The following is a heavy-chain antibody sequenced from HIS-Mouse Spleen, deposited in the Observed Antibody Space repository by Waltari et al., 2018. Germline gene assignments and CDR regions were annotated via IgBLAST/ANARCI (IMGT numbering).Heavy chain of an antibody. V-gene: IGHV3-30*18. CDR1: GFTFSSYG. D-gene: IGHD2-21*01. CDR2: ISYDGSNK. J-gene: IGHJ4*02. CDR3: AKVWTI. Sequence: QVQLVESGGGVVQPGRSLRLSCAASGFTFSSYGMHWVRQAPGKGLEWVEVISYDGSNKYYADSVKGRFTISRDNSKNTLYLQMNSLRAEDTAVYYCAKVWTIWGQGTLVTVSS.